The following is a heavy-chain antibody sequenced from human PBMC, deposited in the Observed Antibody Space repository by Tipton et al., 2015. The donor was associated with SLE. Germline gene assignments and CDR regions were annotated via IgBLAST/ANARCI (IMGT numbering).Heavy chain of an antibody. CDR2: ISSSSSYR. J-gene: IGHJ4*01. CDR1: GFTFSSYN. CDR3: ARGESSGYYVDY. D-gene: IGHD3-22*01. V-gene: IGHV3-21*01. Sequence: SLRLSCAASGFTFSSYNMNWVRQAPGKGLEWVSSISSSSSYRYYVDSVKGRFTISRDNAKNTLYLQMNSLRAEDTAAYYCARGESSGYYVDYWGHGTLVTVSS.